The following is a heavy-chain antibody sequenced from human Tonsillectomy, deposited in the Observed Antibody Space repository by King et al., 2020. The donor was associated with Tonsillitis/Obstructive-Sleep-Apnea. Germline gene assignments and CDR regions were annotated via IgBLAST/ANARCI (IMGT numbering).Heavy chain of an antibody. J-gene: IGHJ4*02. V-gene: IGHV6-1*01. CDR2: TYYRSKWYH. Sequence: VQLQQSGPGLVKPSETLSLTCAISGDSVSSNSSAWNWILQSPSGGLEWLGRTYYRSKWYHDYAISVKSRITINPDTSKNQFSLQLNSVTPEDTAVYYCAREGAGFFYWGQGTLVTVSS. CDR3: AREGAGFFY. D-gene: IGHD4/OR15-4a*01. CDR1: GDSVSSNSSA.